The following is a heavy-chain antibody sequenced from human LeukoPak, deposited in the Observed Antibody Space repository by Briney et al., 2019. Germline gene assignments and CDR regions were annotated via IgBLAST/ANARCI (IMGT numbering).Heavy chain of an antibody. V-gene: IGHV3-23*01. CDR1: GFRFSSCA. Sequence: GGSLRLSCATSGFRFSSCAMTWVRQAPGKGLEWVSTISGSGANIYYADSVKGRFTISRDNSKNTLYLQMNSLRTEDTAVYYCAREFGHNRWYFDYWGQGALVSVSS. J-gene: IGHJ4*02. CDR2: ISGSGANI. CDR3: AREFGHNRWYFDY. D-gene: IGHD5-24*01.